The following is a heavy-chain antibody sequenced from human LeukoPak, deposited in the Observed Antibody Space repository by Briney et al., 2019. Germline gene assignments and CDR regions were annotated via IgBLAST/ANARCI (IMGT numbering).Heavy chain of an antibody. CDR3: VRDRPHNWFDP. CDR1: GFTFSNSW. CDR2: IGNDGSVT. V-gene: IGHV3-74*01. J-gene: IGHJ5*02. Sequence: GGSLRLSCAAPGFTFSNSWMHWVRQAPGKGLVWVSRIGNDGSVTIYADSVKGRFTISRDNAKNTLYLQMNSLRLEDTAVYYCVRDRPHNWFDPWGQGTLVTVSS.